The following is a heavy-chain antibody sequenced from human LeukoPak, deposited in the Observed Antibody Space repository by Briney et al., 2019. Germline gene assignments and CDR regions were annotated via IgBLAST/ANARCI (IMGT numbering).Heavy chain of an antibody. D-gene: IGHD3-22*01. CDR3: AASSGYYYRPFDY. Sequence: GGSLRLSCAASGFTFSSYDMHWVRQATGKGLEWVSDIGTAGDTYYPGSVKGRFTISRENAKNSLYLQMNSLRAGDTAVYYCAASSGYYYRPFDYWGQGTLVTVSS. CDR2: IGTAGDT. CDR1: GFTFSSYD. V-gene: IGHV3-13*04. J-gene: IGHJ4*02.